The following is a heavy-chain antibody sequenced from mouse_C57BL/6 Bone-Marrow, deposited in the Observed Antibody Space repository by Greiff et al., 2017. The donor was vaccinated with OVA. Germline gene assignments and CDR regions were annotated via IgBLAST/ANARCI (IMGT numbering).Heavy chain of an antibody. CDR1: GFTFSDYG. V-gene: IGHV5-17*01. D-gene: IGHD1-1*01. J-gene: IGHJ2*01. CDR2: ISSGSSTI. CDR3: ARNYYGRYYFDY. Sequence: EVKLMESGGGLVKPGGSLKLSCAASGFTFSDYGMHWVRQAPEKGLEWVAYISSGSSTIYYADTVKGRFTISRDNAKNTLFLQMTSLRSEDTAMYYCARNYYGRYYFDYWGQGTTLTVSS.